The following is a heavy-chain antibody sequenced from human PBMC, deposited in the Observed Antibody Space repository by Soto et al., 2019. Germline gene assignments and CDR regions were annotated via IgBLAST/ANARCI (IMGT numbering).Heavy chain of an antibody. V-gene: IGHV3-15*07. Sequence: PGGSLRLSCAASGFTFSNAWMNRVRQAPGKGLEWVGRIKSKTDGGTTDYAAPVKGRFTISRDDSKNTLYLQMNSLKTEDTAVYYCTTDLTRLLLWFGDHYRSFDYWGQGTLVTVSS. CDR1: GFTFSNAW. CDR3: TTDLTRLLLWFGDHYRSFDY. J-gene: IGHJ4*02. D-gene: IGHD3-10*01. CDR2: IKSKTDGGTT.